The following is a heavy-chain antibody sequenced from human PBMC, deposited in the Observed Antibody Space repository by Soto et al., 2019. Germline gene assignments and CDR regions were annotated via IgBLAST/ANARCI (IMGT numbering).Heavy chain of an antibody. V-gene: IGHV3-53*01. CDR3: ARDKTQGAGWFDP. CDR2: LYNSETT. J-gene: IGHJ5*02. CDR1: GLEVSYNY. Sequence: GGSLRLSCAASGLEVSYNYTNWVRQAPGKGLEWVSVLYNSETTYYAESVKGRFTISRDTVKNTVYLEMNNLRVDDTAVYYCARDKTQGAGWFDPWGRGTLVTVSS.